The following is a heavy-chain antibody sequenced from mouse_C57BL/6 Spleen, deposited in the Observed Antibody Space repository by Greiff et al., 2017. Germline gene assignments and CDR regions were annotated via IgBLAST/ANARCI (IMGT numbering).Heavy chain of an antibody. CDR3: ARLPITTVVEYYFDY. V-gene: IGHV1-19*01. CDR2: INPYNGGT. Sequence: LVESGASVKMSCKASGYTFTDYYMNWVKQSHGKSLEWIGVINPYNGGTSYNQKFKGKATLTVDKSSSTAYMELNSLTSEDSAVYYCARLPITTVVEYYFDYWGQGTTLTVSS. CDR1: GYTFTDYY. J-gene: IGHJ2*01. D-gene: IGHD1-1*01.